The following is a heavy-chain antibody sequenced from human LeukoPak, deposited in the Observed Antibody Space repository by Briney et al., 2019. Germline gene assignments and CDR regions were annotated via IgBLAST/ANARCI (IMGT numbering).Heavy chain of an antibody. D-gene: IGHD3-10*01. Sequence: GGSLRLSCAASGFTVSSNYMSWVRQAPGKGLEWVSVIYSGGGTYYADSVKGRFTISRDNSKNTLYLQMNSLRAEDTAVYYCASLDRVGYGSGSPRDYYYYYYYTDVWGKGTTVTVSS. CDR3: ASLDRVGYGSGSPRDYYYYYYYTDV. CDR2: IYSGGGT. CDR1: GFTVSSNY. J-gene: IGHJ6*03. V-gene: IGHV3-53*01.